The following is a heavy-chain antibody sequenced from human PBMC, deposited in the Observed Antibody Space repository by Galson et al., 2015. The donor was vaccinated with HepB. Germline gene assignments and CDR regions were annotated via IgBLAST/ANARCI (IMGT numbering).Heavy chain of an antibody. CDR1: GGSFSDYY. V-gene: IGHV4-34*01. CDR2: INHRGVT. J-gene: IGHJ4*02. CDR3: ARGYGRSGSYWG. D-gene: IGHD1-26*01. Sequence: TLSLTCAVYGGSFSDYYWSWIRQPPGKGLEWIGEINHRGVTNYNPSLKSRVTISVDMSKNQFSLKLTSVIVADTAVYYCARGYGRSGSYWGWGQGTLVTVSS.